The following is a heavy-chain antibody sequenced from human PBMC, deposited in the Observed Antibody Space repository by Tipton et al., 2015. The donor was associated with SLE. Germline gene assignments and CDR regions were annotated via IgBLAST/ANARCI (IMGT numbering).Heavy chain of an antibody. V-gene: IGHV3-13*04. Sequence: SLRLSCAASGFTFSSYDMHWVRQATGKGLEWVSAIGTAGDTYYPGSVKGRFTISRENAKNSLYLQMNSLRAGDTAVYYCARDWRPLEQPLDWGQGTLVTVSS. CDR3: ARDWRPLEQPLD. CDR2: IGTAGDT. D-gene: IGHD3-3*01. J-gene: IGHJ4*02. CDR1: GFTFSSYD.